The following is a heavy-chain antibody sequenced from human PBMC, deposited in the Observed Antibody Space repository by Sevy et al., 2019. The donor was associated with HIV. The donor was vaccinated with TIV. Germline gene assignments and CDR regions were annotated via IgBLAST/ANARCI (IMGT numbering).Heavy chain of an antibody. D-gene: IGHD3-9*01. J-gene: IGHJ6*02. CDR1: GLSVTNNG. Sequence: GGSLRLSCEVSGLSVTNNGMHWVRQAPGKGLEWVAVISYDGINKYYGDSVKGRFIISIGRSKNTLYLQMNILRIEDTAVYYCAKDFTGFYGMGVWGQGTTVTVSS. CDR3: AKDFTGFYGMGV. CDR2: ISYDGINK. V-gene: IGHV3-30*18.